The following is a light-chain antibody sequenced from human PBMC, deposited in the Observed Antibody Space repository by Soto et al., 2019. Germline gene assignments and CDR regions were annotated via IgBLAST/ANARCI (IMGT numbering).Light chain of an antibody. J-gene: IGKJ5*01. Sequence: AIQVTQSPSSLSASVGDRVTITCRASQGIRGALAWYQQKPGKAPKLLMYDVSTVQSGVPSRFSGRGSGTEFTLTITSLQPEDFATYYCQQFNIYPITFGQGTRLDI. CDR3: QQFNIYPIT. CDR1: QGIRGA. CDR2: DVS. V-gene: IGKV1-13*02.